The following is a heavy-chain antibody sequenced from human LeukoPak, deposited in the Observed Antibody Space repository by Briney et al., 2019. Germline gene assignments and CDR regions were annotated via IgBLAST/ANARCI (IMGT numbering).Heavy chain of an antibody. V-gene: IGHV4-34*01. CDR2: VNHSGYT. J-gene: IGHJ4*02. CDR1: GVSFSTYY. Sequence: PSETLSLTCDVSGVSFSTYYWSWIRQSPEKGLEWIGEVNHSGYTNYNPSLKGRVTISVDTSKNQFSLKLSSVTAADAAVYYCARQLYGSDYWGQGTLVTVSS. CDR3: ARQLYGSDY. D-gene: IGHD4-17*01.